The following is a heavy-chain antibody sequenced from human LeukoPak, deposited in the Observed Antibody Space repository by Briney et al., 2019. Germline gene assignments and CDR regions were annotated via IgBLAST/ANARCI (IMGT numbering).Heavy chain of an antibody. Sequence: GSLRLSCEASGFTFSSYSMNWVRQAPGKGLEWVSSISSSSSYIYYADSVKGRFTISRDNAKNSLYLQMNSLRAEDTAVYYCAREGTEPNIAAAVSAFDIWGQGTMVTVSS. CDR3: AREGTEPNIAAAVSAFDI. CDR1: GFTFSSYS. D-gene: IGHD6-13*01. V-gene: IGHV3-21*01. CDR2: ISSSSSYI. J-gene: IGHJ3*02.